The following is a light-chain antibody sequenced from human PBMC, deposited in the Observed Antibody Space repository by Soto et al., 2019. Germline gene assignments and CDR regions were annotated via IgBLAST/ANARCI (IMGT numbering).Light chain of an antibody. Sequence: DIVMTQSPDSLAVSLGERATINCKSSQSLLYSSNNKNYLAWYQRKPGQPPKLLIYWASTRESGVPDRFSGSGSVTDFTLTISSLQAEDVAVYYCQQYLTTPRTFGQGTKLEI. CDR1: QSLLYSSNNKNY. J-gene: IGKJ2*01. CDR3: QQYLTTPRT. CDR2: WAS. V-gene: IGKV4-1*01.